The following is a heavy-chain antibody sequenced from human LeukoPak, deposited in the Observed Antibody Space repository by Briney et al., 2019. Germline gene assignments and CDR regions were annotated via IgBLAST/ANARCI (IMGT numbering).Heavy chain of an antibody. D-gene: IGHD2-15*01. CDR1: GFTFSDNS. CDR3: ARVFSGGSCLPCFDP. J-gene: IGHJ5*02. Sequence: GGSLRLSCAASGFTFSDNSMSWVRHAPGRGLEWVSYISSSSSTIYYADSEKGRFTISRDNAKNSLSLQMNSLRAEDTAVYYCARVFSGGSCLPCFDPWGQGTLVTVSS. V-gene: IGHV3-48*01. CDR2: ISSSSSTI.